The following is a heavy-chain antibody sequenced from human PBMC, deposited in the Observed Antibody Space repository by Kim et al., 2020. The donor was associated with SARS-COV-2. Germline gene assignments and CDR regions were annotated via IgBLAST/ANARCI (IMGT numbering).Heavy chain of an antibody. D-gene: IGHD3-9*01. CDR3: AHRRFLTGSFDY. Sequence: KRYSPALKGRLTITKDTSKNQVVLTMTNMDPVDTATYYCAHRRFLTGSFDYWGQGTLVTVSS. V-gene: IGHV2-5*01. J-gene: IGHJ4*02. CDR2: K.